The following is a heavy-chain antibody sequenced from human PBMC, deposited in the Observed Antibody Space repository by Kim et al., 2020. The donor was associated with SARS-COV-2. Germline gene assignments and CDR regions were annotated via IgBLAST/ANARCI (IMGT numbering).Heavy chain of an antibody. J-gene: IGHJ6*02. CDR2: IYYSGST. D-gene: IGHD3-16*01. CDR3: AAQWPAGEYYYYGMDV. Sequence: SETLSLTCTVSGGSISSYYWSWIRQPPGKGLEWIGYIYYSGSTNYNPSLKSRVTISVDTSKNQFSLKLSSVTAADTAVYYCAAQWPAGEYYYYGMDVWGQGTTVTVSS. CDR1: GGSISSYY. V-gene: IGHV4-59*08.